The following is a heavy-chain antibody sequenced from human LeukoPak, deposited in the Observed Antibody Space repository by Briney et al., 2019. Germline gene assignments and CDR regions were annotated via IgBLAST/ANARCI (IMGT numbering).Heavy chain of an antibody. D-gene: IGHD1-26*01. CDR1: GFTFRNYA. J-gene: IGHJ4*02. Sequence: GGSLRLSCAASGFTFRNYAMSWVRQAPGKGLEWVSAISGSGGSTYYADSVKGRFTISRDNSKNTLYLQMNSLRAEDTAVYYCARDSRWEPTYFDYWGQGTLVTVSS. CDR3: ARDSRWEPTYFDY. CDR2: ISGSGGST. V-gene: IGHV3-23*01.